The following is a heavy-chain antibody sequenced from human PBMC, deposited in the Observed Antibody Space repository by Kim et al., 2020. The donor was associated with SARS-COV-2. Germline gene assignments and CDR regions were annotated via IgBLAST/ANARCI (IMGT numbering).Heavy chain of an antibody. CDR2: IYYSGST. CDR3: ARGVVTAITGGSWFDP. Sequence: SETLSLTCTVSGGSISSGGYYWSWIRQHPGKGLEWIGYIYYSGSTYYNPSLKSRVTISVDTSKNQFSLKLSSVTAADTAVYYCARGVVTAITGGSWFDPWGQGTLVTVSS. J-gene: IGHJ5*02. V-gene: IGHV4-31*03. CDR1: GGSISSGGYY. D-gene: IGHD2-21*02.